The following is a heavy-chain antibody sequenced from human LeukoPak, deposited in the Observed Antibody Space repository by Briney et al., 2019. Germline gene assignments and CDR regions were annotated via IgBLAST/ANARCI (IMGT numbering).Heavy chain of an antibody. CDR1: GGSFSGYY. CDR3: ARKRNDYVWGSYRSNAFDI. V-gene: IGHV4-34*01. Sequence: PSETLSLTCAVYGGSFSGYYWSWIRQPPGKGLEWIGEINHSGSTNYNPSLKSRGTISLDTSKDQFSLKLSSVPAADTAVYYCARKRNDYVWGSYRSNAFDIWGQGTMVTVSS. J-gene: IGHJ3*02. CDR2: INHSGST. D-gene: IGHD3-16*02.